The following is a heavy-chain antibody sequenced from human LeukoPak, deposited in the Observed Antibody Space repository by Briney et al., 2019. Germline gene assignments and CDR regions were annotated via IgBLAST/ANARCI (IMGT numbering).Heavy chain of an antibody. V-gene: IGHV1-69*13. D-gene: IGHD3-9*01. CDR1: GGTFSSYA. CDR3: ARANYILTGFIS. J-gene: IGHJ4*02. Sequence: ASVKVSCKASGGTFSSYAISWVRQAPGQGLEWMGGIIPIFGTANYAQKFQGRVTITADESTSTAYMELSSLRSEDTAVYYCARANYILTGFISWGQGTLVTVSS. CDR2: IIPIFGTA.